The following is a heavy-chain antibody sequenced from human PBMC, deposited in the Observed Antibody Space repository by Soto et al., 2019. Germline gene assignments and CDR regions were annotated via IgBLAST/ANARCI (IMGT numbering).Heavy chain of an antibody. V-gene: IGHV3-30*18. J-gene: IGHJ3*02. CDR2: ISKDGSKK. D-gene: IGHD3-10*01. CDR3: ANPSGYYFGLGSHDEASDM. CDR1: GFMFSGFG. Sequence: QVQLVESGGGVVQPGRSLRLSCAASGFMFSGFGMHWVRQAPGKGLKWVAGISKDGSKKYYADSVKVRFTISRDNSKKTLYLQMNSLSAEDTAVYYCANPSGYYFGLGSHDEASDMWGQGTGVTVFS.